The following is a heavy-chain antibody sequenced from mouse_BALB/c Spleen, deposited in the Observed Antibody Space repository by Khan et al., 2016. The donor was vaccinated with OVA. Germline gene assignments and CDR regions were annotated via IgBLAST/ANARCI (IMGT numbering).Heavy chain of an antibody. CDR3: ARADYRYDGYYAMDY. V-gene: IGHV2-6-4*01. CDR1: GFSLSRYS. CDR2: IWGDGST. D-gene: IGHD2-14*01. J-gene: IGHJ4*01. Sequence: QMQLEESGPGLVAPSQSLSITCTVSGFSLSRYSVHWVRQPPGKGLEWLGMIWGDGSTDYNSALKSRLSISKDNSKSQVFLKMNSLQTDDTAMYYCARADYRYDGYYAMDYWGQGTSVTVSS.